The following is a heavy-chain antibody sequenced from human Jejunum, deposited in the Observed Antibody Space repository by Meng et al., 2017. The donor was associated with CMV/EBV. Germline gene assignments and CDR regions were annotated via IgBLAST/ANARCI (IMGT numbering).Heavy chain of an antibody. CDR3: ARVGGAQHGDFDF. D-gene: IGHD4-17*01. CDR2: INHSGST. Sequence: LQQWGSGLLKPSETLSLTCTVYGESFSGYYWTWIRQPPGKGLEWIGEINHSGSTNYNPSLKSRVTILVDTSKRQFSLRLSFVTAADTAVYYCARVGGAQHGDFDFWGQGTLVTVSS. J-gene: IGHJ4*02. V-gene: IGHV4-34*01. CDR1: GESFSGYY.